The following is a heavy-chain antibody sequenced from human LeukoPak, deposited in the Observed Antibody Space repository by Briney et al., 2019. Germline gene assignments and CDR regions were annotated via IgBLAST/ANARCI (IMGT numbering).Heavy chain of an antibody. V-gene: IGHV4-39*01. J-gene: IGHJ6*03. CDR3: ARGKYQLLRAYYYYYMDV. Sequence: PSETLSLTCTVSGVSISSSGYYWGRLRQPPGKGLEWIGSIYYSGSTYYNPSLKSRVTISVDTSKNQFSLKLSSVTAADTAVYYCARGKYQLLRAYYYYYMDVWGKGTTGTVSS. CDR2: IYYSGST. D-gene: IGHD2-2*01. CDR1: GVSISSSGYY.